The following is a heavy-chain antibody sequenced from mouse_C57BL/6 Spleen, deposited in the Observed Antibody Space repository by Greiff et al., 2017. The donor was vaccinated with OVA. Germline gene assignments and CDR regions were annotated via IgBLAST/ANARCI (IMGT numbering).Heavy chain of an antibody. CDR2: INPSNGGT. Sequence: VQLQQPGAELVMPGASVKLSCKASGYTFTSYWMHWVKQRPGQGLEWIGNINPSNGGTNYNEKFKSKATLTVDKSSSTAYMQLSSLTSEDSAVYYCARLAPVMVTSKDYWGQGTSVTVSS. V-gene: IGHV1-53*01. J-gene: IGHJ4*01. D-gene: IGHD2-2*01. CDR3: ARLAPVMVTSKDY. CDR1: GYTFTSYW.